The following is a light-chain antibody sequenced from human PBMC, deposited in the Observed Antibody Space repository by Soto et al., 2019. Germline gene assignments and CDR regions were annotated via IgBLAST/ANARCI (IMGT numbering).Light chain of an antibody. CDR3: QQRSNWPPFS. CDR2: VAS. CDR1: QSVSSY. Sequence: EIVLTQSPATLSLSPGERATLSCRASQSVSSYLVWYQQKPGQAPRLLIYVASTRATGVPARVSGSGSGTDFTLTLSSLEPEDFSVYYCQQRSNWPPFSFGPGTTVDIK. V-gene: IGKV3-11*01. J-gene: IGKJ3*01.